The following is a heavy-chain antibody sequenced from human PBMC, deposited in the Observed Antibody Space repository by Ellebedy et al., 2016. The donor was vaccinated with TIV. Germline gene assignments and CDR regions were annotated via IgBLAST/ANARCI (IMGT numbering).Heavy chain of an antibody. Sequence: MPSETLSLTCTVSGGSISSYYWSWIRQHPGKGLEWIGYISYSGSTNYNPSLKSRVTISVDTSKNQFSLKLSSVTAADTAVYYCARDFHRRYCSGGSCYSITNWFDPWGQGTLVTVSS. V-gene: IGHV4-59*12. CDR1: GGSISSYY. CDR3: ARDFHRRYCSGGSCYSITNWFDP. D-gene: IGHD2-15*01. CDR2: ISYSGST. J-gene: IGHJ5*02.